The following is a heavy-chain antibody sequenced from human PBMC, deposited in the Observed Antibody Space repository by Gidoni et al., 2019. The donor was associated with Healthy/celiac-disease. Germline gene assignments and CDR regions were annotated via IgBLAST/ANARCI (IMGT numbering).Heavy chain of an antibody. CDR1: GYTFTSYA. V-gene: IGHV1-3*01. D-gene: IGHD6-13*01. CDR2: INAGNGNT. Sequence: QVQLVQSGAEVKKPGASVQVSCKASGYTFTSYAMHWVRQAPGQRLEWMGWINAGNGNTKYSQKFQGRVTITRDTSASTAYMELSSLRSEDTAVYYCARGIAAAGLVFDLWGRGTLVTVSS. J-gene: IGHJ2*01. CDR3: ARGIAAAGLVFDL.